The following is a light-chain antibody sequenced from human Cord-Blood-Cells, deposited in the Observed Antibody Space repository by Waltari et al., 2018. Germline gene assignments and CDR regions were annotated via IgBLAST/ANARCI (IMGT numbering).Light chain of an antibody. CDR3: LLWDIGARWV. CDR1: TGAVTSGQY. Sequence: QAVVTQEPSLTVSPGGTVTLTCGSSTGAVTSGQYPYWFPQKPGQVPRKLIYDTSTKRSWTPARFSGYLRGGKDARSLSGAQPEDEDEYYCLLWDIGARWVFGGGTKLSVL. CDR2: DTS. J-gene: IGLJ3*02. V-gene: IGLV7-46*01.